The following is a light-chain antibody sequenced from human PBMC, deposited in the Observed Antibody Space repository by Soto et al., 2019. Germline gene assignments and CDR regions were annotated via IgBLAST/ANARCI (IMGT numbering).Light chain of an antibody. CDR3: SSYTSSSTPV. Sequence: QSALTQPASVSGSPXQSXTXXCTGTXSXVGAYNYVSWHQQHPGKAPKLMIYDVSDRPSGVSNRFSGSKSGNTASLTISGLQAEDEADYYCSSYTSSSTPVFGGGTKLTVL. CDR2: DVS. V-gene: IGLV2-14*03. J-gene: IGLJ3*02. CDR1: XSXVGAYNY.